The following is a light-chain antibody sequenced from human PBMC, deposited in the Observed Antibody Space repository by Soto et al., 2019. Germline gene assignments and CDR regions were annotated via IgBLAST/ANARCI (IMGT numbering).Light chain of an antibody. Sequence: DIQMTQSPSSLSASVGVRVTITCRASQSISSYLNWYQQKPGKAPKLLIYAASSLQSGVPSRFSGSGSGTDFTLTIISLQPEDFATYYCQQSYSTPRTFGQGTKVDIK. CDR2: AAS. V-gene: IGKV1-39*01. CDR3: QQSYSTPRT. J-gene: IGKJ1*01. CDR1: QSISSY.